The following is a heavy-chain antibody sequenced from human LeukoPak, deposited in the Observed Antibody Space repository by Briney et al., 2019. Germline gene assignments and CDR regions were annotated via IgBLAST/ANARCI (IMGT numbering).Heavy chain of an antibody. J-gene: IGHJ4*02. CDR2: ISYNGGAK. V-gene: IGHV3-30*09. CDR3: ARETSDFDY. Sequence: PGGSLSLSCAASGFTFSDCAMRWGRQAPGMGLGVAAFISYNGGAKFYADSVKGRFAISRDNSKNTLYLQMNSLRVEDAAVYYCARETSDFDYWGQGTLVTVSS. CDR1: GFTFSDCA.